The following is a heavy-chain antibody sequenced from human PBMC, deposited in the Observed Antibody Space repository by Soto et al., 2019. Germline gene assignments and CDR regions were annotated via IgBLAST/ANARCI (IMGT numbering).Heavy chain of an antibody. V-gene: IGHV1-2*02. CDR1: GYTFTGYY. D-gene: IGHD6-13*01. CDR2: INPNSGGT. CDR3: ASSIAATTYYYYGMDV. Sequence: ASVKVSCKASGYTFTGYYMHWVRQAPGQGLEWMGWINPNSGGTNYAQKFQGRVTMTRDTSISTAYMELSRLRSDDTAVYYCASSIAATTYYYYGMDVWCQGTTVTVSS. J-gene: IGHJ6*02.